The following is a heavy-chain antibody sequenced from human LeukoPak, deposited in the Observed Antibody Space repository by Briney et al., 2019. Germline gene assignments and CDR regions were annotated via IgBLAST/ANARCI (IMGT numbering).Heavy chain of an antibody. D-gene: IGHD1-26*01. CDR3: ARAVEGATTYYVDY. CDR1: GGSISSYY. V-gene: IGHV4-59*01. CDR2: IYYSGST. J-gene: IGHJ4*02. Sequence: SETLSLTCTVSGGSISSYYWSWIRQPPGKGLEWIGYIYYSGSTNYNPSLKSRVTISVDTSKNQFSLKLSSVTAADTAVYYCARAVEGATTYYVDYWGQGTLVTVSS.